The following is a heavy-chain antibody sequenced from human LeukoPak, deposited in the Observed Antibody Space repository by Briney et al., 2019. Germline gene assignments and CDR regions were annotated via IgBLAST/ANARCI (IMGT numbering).Heavy chain of an antibody. V-gene: IGHV3-21*01. Sequence: GGSLRLSCAASGFTFSYYNMNWVRQAPGKGLEWVSSISSSSSTTYYADSVKGRFTISRDNAKNSLYLQMNSLGAEDTAVYYCARGGDYEYFQHWGQGTLVTVSS. CDR3: ARGGDYEYFQH. CDR1: GFTFSYYN. CDR2: ISSSSSTT. J-gene: IGHJ1*01. D-gene: IGHD4-17*01.